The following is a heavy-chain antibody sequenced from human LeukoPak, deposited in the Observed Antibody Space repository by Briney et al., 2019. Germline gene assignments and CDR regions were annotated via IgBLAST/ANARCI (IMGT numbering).Heavy chain of an antibody. Sequence: ASVKVSCKASGGTFSSYAISWVRQAPGQGLEWMGGIIPIFGTANYAQKFQGRVTITADESTSTAYMELSSLRSEDTAVYYCAREVLDYYSSSWKRFDYWGQGTLVTVSS. CDR2: IIPIFGTA. V-gene: IGHV1-69*13. CDR3: AREVLDYYSSSWKRFDY. CDR1: GGTFSSYA. D-gene: IGHD6-13*01. J-gene: IGHJ4*02.